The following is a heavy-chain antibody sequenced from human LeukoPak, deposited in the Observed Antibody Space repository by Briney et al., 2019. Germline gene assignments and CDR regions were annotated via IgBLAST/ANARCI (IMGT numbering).Heavy chain of an antibody. CDR3: AELGITMIGGV. D-gene: IGHD3-10*02. CDR1: GFTFSNYA. CDR2: INNSGDST. V-gene: IGHV3-23*01. J-gene: IGHJ6*04. Sequence: GGSLRLSCAASGFTFSNYAMSWVRQAPGKGLEWVSVINNSGDSTYYADSVKGRFTISRDNSKNTLYLQMNSLRAEDTAVYYCAELGITMIGGVWGKGTTVTISS.